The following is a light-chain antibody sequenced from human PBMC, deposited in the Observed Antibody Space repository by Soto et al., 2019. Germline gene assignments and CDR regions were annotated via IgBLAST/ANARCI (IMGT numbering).Light chain of an antibody. V-gene: IGKV3-20*01. Sequence: EIVLTQSPGTVSLSPGERATLSCRASQTIGSRNLAWYKQKPGQAPRLLIYGASNRATGIPDKFSGSGSGTDFTFTISRLGLEDFAVYYCHQYGSSLLTFGGGTKVEIK. CDR1: QTIGSRN. CDR2: GAS. CDR3: HQYGSSLLT. J-gene: IGKJ4*01.